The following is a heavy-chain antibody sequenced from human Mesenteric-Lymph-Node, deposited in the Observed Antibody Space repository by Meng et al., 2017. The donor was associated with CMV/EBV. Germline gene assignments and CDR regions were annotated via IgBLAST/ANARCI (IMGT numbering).Heavy chain of an antibody. CDR2: IYYTGST. V-gene: IGHV4-59*01. Sequence: SETLSLTCTVSGGSISGFYWNWIRHPPGKGLEWIGYIYYTGSTNYNPSLKSRVAISVDTSKNQFSLKLTSVTAADTAVYYCARGGRYGNYVDYWGQGTLVTVSS. CDR3: ARGGRYGNYVDY. J-gene: IGHJ4*02. CDR1: GGSISGFY. D-gene: IGHD3-16*01.